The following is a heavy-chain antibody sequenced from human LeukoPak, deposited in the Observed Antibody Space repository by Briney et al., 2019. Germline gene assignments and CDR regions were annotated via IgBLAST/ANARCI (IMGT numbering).Heavy chain of an antibody. CDR2: IYTSGST. CDR1: GGSISSYY. Sequence: PSETLSLTCTVSGGSISSYYWSWIRQPAGKGLEWIGRIYTSGSTNYNPSLKSRVTMSVDTSKSQFSLKLSSVTAADTAVYYCARLPHGSGSYYPWFDPWGQGTLVTVSS. V-gene: IGHV4-4*07. CDR3: ARLPHGSGSYYPWFDP. D-gene: IGHD3-10*01. J-gene: IGHJ5*02.